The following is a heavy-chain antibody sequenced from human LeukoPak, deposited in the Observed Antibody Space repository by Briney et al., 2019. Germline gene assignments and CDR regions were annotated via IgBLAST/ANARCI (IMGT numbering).Heavy chain of an antibody. CDR1: GFTFSDYY. J-gene: IGHJ4*02. CDR2: ISSSGSTI. CDR3: VKSSSSFDY. D-gene: IGHD6-6*01. Sequence: GGSLRLSCAASGFTFSDYYMSWIRQAQGKGLEWVSYISSSGSTISYADPVKGRFTISRDNAKNSLYLQMNSLRAEDTAVYYCVKSSSSFDYWGQGTLVTVSS. V-gene: IGHV3-11*04.